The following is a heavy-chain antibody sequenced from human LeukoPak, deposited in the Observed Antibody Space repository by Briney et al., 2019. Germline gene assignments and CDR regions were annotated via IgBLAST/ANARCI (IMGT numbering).Heavy chain of an antibody. V-gene: IGHV4-34*03. CDR3: PLMVYAVSDAFDI. D-gene: IGHD2-8*01. CDR1: DGSFSASY. CDR2: INHSGST. J-gene: IGHJ3*02. Sequence: SETLSLTCAVSDGSFSASYWSWIRQPPGKGLEWIGEINHSGSTNYNPSLKSRVTISVDTSKNQFSLKLSSVTAADTAVYYCPLMVYAVSDAFDIWGQGTMVTVSS.